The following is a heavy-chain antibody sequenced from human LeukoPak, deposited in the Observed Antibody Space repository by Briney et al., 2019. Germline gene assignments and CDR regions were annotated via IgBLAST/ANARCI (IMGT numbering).Heavy chain of an antibody. CDR1: GFTFSTYA. J-gene: IGHJ4*02. CDR3: ARIFISTWLIDY. Sequence: GRSLRLSCAASGFTFSTYAMHWVRQAPAKGLEWVAVISYDGNNKYYADSVKGRFTISRANSKNTLYLQMNSLRGEDTAVYYCARIFISTWLIDYWGQGTLVTVSS. V-gene: IGHV3-30-3*01. CDR2: ISYDGNNK. D-gene: IGHD6-13*01.